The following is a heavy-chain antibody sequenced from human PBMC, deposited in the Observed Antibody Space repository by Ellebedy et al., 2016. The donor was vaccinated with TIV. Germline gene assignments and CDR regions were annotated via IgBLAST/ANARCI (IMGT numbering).Heavy chain of an antibody. Sequence: MPGGSLTLSCTVSGGSISSYYWSWIRQPPGKGLEWIGSIYYSGSTYYHPSLASRVTISGDTSRNHFSLKVTSFTAADTAVYYCARQKRSDRVTLMSFDTWGRGILVTVSS. CDR2: IYYSGST. CDR3: ARQKRSDRVTLMSFDT. CDR1: GGSISSYY. V-gene: IGHV4-59*05. J-gene: IGHJ4*02. D-gene: IGHD3-16*01.